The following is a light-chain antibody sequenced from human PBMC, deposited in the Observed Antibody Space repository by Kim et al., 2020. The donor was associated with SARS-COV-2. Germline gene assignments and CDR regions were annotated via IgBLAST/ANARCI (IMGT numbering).Light chain of an antibody. CDR2: EVS. CDR1: SSHVGSYNL. CDR3: CSYAGSTTLV. V-gene: IGLV2-23*02. J-gene: IGLJ2*01. Sequence: QSITISCTRTSSHVGSYNLVSWYQQHPRKAPTIMIYEVSKRPSVVSNRFSGSKSGNTASLTTSGLQAEDEADYYCCSYAGSTTLVFGGGTQLTVL.